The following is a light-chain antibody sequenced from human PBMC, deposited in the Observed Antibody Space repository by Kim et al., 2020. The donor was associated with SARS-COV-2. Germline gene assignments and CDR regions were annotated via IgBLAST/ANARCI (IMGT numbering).Light chain of an antibody. CDR2: AAS. CDR3: QQLNVFPLT. J-gene: IGKJ4*01. V-gene: IGKV1-9*01. Sequence: SATEGDRVTITCRASQGISNSLAWYQQQPGRAPNLLIYAASTLQSGVPSRFSGSGSGTEFTLTISSLQPEDFATYYCQQLNVFPLTFGGGTKLEI. CDR1: QGISNS.